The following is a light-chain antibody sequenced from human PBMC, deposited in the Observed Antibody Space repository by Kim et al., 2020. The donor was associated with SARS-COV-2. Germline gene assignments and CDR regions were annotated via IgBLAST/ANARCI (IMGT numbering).Light chain of an antibody. CDR1: SSNIGAHYD. V-gene: IGLV1-40*01. CDR2: GNS. CDR3: QSYDSSLSGYV. J-gene: IGLJ1*01. Sequence: QSVLTQPPSVSGAPGQRVTISCTGSSSNIGAHYDVHWYQQLPGTAPKLLIYGNSNRPSGVPDRFSGSKSGTSASLAITGLQAEDEADYYCQSYDSSLSGYVFGTGTKGTVL.